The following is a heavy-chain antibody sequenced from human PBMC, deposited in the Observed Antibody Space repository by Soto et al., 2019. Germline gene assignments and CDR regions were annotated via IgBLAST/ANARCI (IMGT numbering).Heavy chain of an antibody. Sequence: PGESLKISCKGSGYSFTSYWIGWVCQMPGKGLEWMGIIYPGDSDTRYSPSFQGQVTISADKSISTAYLQWSSLKASDTAMYYCARTASSSPYYYYYMDVWGKGTTVTVSS. CDR3: ARTASSSPYYYYYMDV. CDR2: IYPGDSDT. CDR1: GYSFTSYW. J-gene: IGHJ6*03. D-gene: IGHD6-13*01. V-gene: IGHV5-51*01.